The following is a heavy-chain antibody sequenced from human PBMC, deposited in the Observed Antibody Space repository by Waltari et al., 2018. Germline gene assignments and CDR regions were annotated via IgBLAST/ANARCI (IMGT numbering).Heavy chain of an antibody. Sequence: QVQLVQSGAEVKKPGSSVKVSCKASGGTFSSYAISWVRQAPGQGLEWMGGIIPIFGTANYEQKFQGRVTITADESTSTAYMELSSLRSEDTAVYYCARGGVVVPAAPRYRFDPWGQGTLVTVSS. D-gene: IGHD2-2*01. V-gene: IGHV1-69*01. J-gene: IGHJ5*02. CDR1: GGTFSSYA. CDR2: IIPIFGTA. CDR3: ARGGVVVPAAPRYRFDP.